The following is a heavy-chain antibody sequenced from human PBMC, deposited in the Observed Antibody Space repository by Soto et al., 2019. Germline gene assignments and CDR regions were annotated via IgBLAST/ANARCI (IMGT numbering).Heavy chain of an antibody. CDR3: ARRYTVTTDYYYYGMDV. D-gene: IGHD4-17*01. CDR2: ISSSGSTI. J-gene: IGHJ6*02. V-gene: IGHV3-48*03. Sequence: PGWSLRLSCAASVFTFISYEMNWVRQAPGKGLEWVSYISSSGSTIYYADSVKGRFTISRDNAKNSLYLQMNSLRAEDTAVYYCARRYTVTTDYYYYGMDVWGQGTTVTVSS. CDR1: VFTFISYE.